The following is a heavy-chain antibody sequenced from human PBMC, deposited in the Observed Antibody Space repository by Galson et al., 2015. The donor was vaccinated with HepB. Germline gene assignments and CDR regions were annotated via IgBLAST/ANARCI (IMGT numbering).Heavy chain of an antibody. CDR3: ARDYSPGGRAAGFEYFQH. V-gene: IGHV3-30*04. D-gene: IGHD6-13*01. CDR2: ISYDGSNK. Sequence: SLRLSCAASGFTFSSSAMHWVRQAPGKGLEWVAVISYDGSNKYYADSVKGRFTISRDNSKNTLYLQMNSLRAEDTAVYYCARDYSPGGRAAGFEYFQHWGQGTLVTVSS. CDR1: GFTFSSSA. J-gene: IGHJ1*01.